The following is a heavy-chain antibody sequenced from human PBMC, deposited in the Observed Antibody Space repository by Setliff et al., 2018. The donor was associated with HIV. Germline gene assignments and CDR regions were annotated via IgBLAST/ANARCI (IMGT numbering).Heavy chain of an antibody. CDR3: ARQPRWLQFPRYFDY. CDR2: IYYSGST. V-gene: IGHV4-59*08. J-gene: IGHJ4*02. Sequence: SETLSLTCTVSGGSISSYYWSWIRQPPGKGLEWSGYIYYSGSTNYNPSLKSRVTITAHTSKNQFSLKLSSVTAADTAVYYSARQPRWLQFPRYFDYWGQGTLVTVSS. D-gene: IGHD5-12*01. CDR1: GGSISSYY.